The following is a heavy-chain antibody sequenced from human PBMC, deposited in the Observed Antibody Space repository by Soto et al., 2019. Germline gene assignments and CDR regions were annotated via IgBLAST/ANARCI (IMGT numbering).Heavy chain of an antibody. Sequence: EVQLVESGGGLVQPGGSLRLSCAASGFAFSSYWMHWVRQAPGKGLVWVSRIKGDGSGATYEESVKGRFTISRDNAKSTLYLQMNSLRAEDTAVYYCAQDLHIAAADYWGQGTLVTVSS. J-gene: IGHJ4*02. D-gene: IGHD6-13*01. CDR2: IKGDGSGA. CDR1: GFAFSSYW. CDR3: AQDLHIAAADY. V-gene: IGHV3-74*01.